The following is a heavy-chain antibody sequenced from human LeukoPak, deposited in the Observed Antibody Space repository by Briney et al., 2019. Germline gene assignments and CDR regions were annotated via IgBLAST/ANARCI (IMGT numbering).Heavy chain of an antibody. Sequence: GGSLRLSCAVSGFTFSNYGMNWVRQAPGKGLEWISYISSSSSLIYYADSVEGRFTISRDNAKNSLYLQMNSLRDEDTAVYYCARVGLGNRYDNWLDPWGQGTLVTVSS. CDR3: ARVGLGNRYDNWLDP. CDR1: GFTFSNYG. CDR2: ISSSSSLI. J-gene: IGHJ5*02. V-gene: IGHV3-48*02. D-gene: IGHD4-23*01.